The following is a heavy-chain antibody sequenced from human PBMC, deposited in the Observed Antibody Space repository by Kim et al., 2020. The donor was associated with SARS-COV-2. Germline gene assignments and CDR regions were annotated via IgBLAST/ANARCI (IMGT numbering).Heavy chain of an antibody. J-gene: IGHJ4*02. V-gene: IGHV3-11*06. Sequence: GGSLRLSCAASGFTFSDFYMSWIRQAPGKGLEWVSYISSSNGYTNYADSVKGRFTISRDNAKNSLFLQMNSLRVEDTAVYYCRGYSSGWRFDYWGQGTLV. D-gene: IGHD6-19*01. CDR1: GFTFSDFY. CDR2: ISSSNGYT. CDR3: RGYSSGWRFDY.